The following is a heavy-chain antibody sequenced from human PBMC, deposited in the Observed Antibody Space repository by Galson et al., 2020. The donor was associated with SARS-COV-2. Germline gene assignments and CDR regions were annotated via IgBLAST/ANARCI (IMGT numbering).Heavy chain of an antibody. CDR3: ARHQTSSVPIYFAL. V-gene: IGHV5-51*01. CDR2: IYPGDSDT. Sequence: ESLKISCKGSGYRFTNYWIGWVRQMPGKGLELIGIIYPGDSDTIYSPSFQGQVTISADKSISTAYLQWSSLKPSDTAMYYCARHQTSSVPIYFALWGRGTLVTVSS. D-gene: IGHD4-17*01. J-gene: IGHJ2*01. CDR1: GYRFTNYW.